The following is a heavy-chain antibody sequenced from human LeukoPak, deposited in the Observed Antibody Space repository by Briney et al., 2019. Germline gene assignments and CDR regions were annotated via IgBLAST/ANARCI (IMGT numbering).Heavy chain of an antibody. CDR3: TMIEWERWRG. J-gene: IGHJ4*02. D-gene: IGHD1-26*01. V-gene: IGHV3-7*01. CDR2: IKQDGSEK. Sequence: GGTLRLSCAASGFMFRSYGMNWVRQAPGKGLEWVANIKQDGSEKYYVDSVEGRFTVSRDNTKNSLYLQMNSLRAEDTAVYYCTMIEWERWRGWGQGTLVTVSS. CDR1: GFMFRSYG.